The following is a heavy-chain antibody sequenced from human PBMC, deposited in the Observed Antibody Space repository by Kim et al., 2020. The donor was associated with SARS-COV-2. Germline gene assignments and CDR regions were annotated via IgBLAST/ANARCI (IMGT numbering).Heavy chain of an antibody. CDR3: ARKRLRYYDSSGYYPGPYDFDY. J-gene: IGHJ4*02. CDR1: GFTFSSYA. Sequence: GGSLRLSCAASGFTFSSYAMHWVRQAPGKGLEWVAVISYDGSNKYYADSVKGRFTISRDNSKNTLYLQMTSLRAEGTAVYYCARKRLRYYDSSGYYPGPYDFDYWGQGTLVTVSS. D-gene: IGHD3-22*01. V-gene: IGHV3-30-3*01. CDR2: ISYDGSNK.